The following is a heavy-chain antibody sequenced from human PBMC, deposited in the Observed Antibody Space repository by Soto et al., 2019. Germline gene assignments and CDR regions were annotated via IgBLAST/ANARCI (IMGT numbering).Heavy chain of an antibody. D-gene: IGHD2-15*01. Sequence: GASVKVSCKASGGTFSSYAISWVRQAPGQGLEWMGGIIPIFGTANYAQKFQGRVTITADESTSTAYMELSSLRSEDTAVYYCARTPAATLYYYYYGMDVWGQGTTVTVSS. V-gene: IGHV1-69*13. J-gene: IGHJ6*02. CDR3: ARTPAATLYYYYYGMDV. CDR2: IIPIFGTA. CDR1: GGTFSSYA.